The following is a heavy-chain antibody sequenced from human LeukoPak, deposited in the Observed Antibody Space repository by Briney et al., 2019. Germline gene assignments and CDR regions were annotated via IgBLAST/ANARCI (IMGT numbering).Heavy chain of an antibody. CDR2: ISYDGSNK. V-gene: IGHV3-30*18. J-gene: IGHJ4*02. CDR3: AKPGVHYNWNDKFDY. Sequence: GGSLRLSCAASGFTFSSYGMHWVRQAPGKGLEWVAVISYDGSNKYYADSVKGRFTISRDNSKNTLYLQMNSLRAEDTAVYYCAKPGVHYNWNDKFDYWGQGTLVTVSS. CDR1: GFTFSSYG. D-gene: IGHD1-20*01.